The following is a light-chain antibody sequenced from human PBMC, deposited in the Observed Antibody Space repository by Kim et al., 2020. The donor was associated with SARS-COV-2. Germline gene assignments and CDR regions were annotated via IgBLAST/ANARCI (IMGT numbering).Light chain of an antibody. Sequence: ASLGASINLTCTLNSGHSSNAIAWHQQQPEEGPRYLMEVNNDGSHGKGDGIPYRFSGSSSGAERYLTISSLQSVDEADYYCQSWGVFGGGTKLTVL. CDR3: QSWGV. CDR1: SGHSSNA. V-gene: IGLV4-69*01. CDR2: VNNDGSH. J-gene: IGLJ3*02.